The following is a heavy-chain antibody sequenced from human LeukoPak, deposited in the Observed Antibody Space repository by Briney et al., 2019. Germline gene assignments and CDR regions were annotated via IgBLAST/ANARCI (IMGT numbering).Heavy chain of an antibody. CDR1: GFTFSSYW. Sequence: PGGSLRLSCAASGFTFSSYWMSWVRQAPGKGLEWVSSISSSSSYIYYADSVKGRFTISRDNAKNSLYLQMNSLGAEDTAVYYCAIQVPAADDAFDIWGQGTMVTVSS. CDR3: AIQVPAADDAFDI. CDR2: ISSSSSYI. J-gene: IGHJ3*02. V-gene: IGHV3-21*01. D-gene: IGHD2-2*01.